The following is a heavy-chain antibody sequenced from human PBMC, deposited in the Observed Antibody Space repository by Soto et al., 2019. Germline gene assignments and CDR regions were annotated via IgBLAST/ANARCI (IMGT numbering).Heavy chain of an antibody. J-gene: IGHJ5*02. CDR2: VYGSGRGI. CDR3: AKDAVAGDGVWLAHA. V-gene: IGHV3-23*01. Sequence: EVQLLESGGGLVQPGGSLRLSCAASGFTFSSYAMIWIRQVPGKGLEWVSGVYGSGRGIHYADSVRGRFTISRDNSAYAMYLQMNNLRVEDTVVYYCAKDAVAGDGVWLAHAWGRGTAVTVSS. CDR1: GFTFSSYA. D-gene: IGHD4-17*01.